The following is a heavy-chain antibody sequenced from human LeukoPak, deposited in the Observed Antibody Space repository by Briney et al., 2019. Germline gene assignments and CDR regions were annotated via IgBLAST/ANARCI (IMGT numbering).Heavy chain of an antibody. CDR2: IYYSGST. CDR1: GGSISSGGYY. Sequence: KASETLSLTCTVSGGSISSGGYYWSWIRQHPGKGLEWIGYIYYSGSTYYNPSLKSRVSISVDTSKNQLSLKLTSVTAADTAVYYCARLTLVWGVIKYWGQGTLVTVSS. J-gene: IGHJ4*02. V-gene: IGHV4-31*03. CDR3: ARLTLVWGVIKY. D-gene: IGHD3-10*01.